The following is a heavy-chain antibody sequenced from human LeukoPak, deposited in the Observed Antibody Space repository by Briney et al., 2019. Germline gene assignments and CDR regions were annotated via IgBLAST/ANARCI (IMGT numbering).Heavy chain of an antibody. CDR2: INYSGST. CDR3: ARDRCYDGVCLP. D-gene: IGHD2-8*01. CDR1: GGSISSYY. J-gene: IGHJ4*02. Sequence: PSETLSLTCSVSGGSISSYYWNWIRRPPGKGLEWLGYINYSGSTNYNPSLKSRVTISLDLSKKQFSLKLTSVTAAETAMYYCARDRCYDGVCLPWGQGILVTVSS. V-gene: IGHV4-59*01.